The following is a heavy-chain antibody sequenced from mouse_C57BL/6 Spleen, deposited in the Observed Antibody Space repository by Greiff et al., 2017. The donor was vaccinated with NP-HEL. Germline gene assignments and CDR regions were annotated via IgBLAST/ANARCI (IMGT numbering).Heavy chain of an antibody. V-gene: IGHV1-72*01. Sequence: QVQLQQPGAELVKPGASVKLSCKASGYTFTSYWMHWVKQRPGRGLEWIGRIDPNSGGTKYNEKFKSKATLTVDKPSSTAYMHLSSLTSEDSAVYYCARTYYDYDWFAYWGQGTLVTVSA. D-gene: IGHD2-4*01. J-gene: IGHJ3*01. CDR2: IDPNSGGT. CDR3: ARTYYDYDWFAY. CDR1: GYTFTSYW.